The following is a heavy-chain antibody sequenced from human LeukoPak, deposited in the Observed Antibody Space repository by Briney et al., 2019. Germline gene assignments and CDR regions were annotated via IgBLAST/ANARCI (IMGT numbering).Heavy chain of an antibody. Sequence: SETLSLTCAVYGGSFSVYYWGYIRQPPGKGLEWIGCIYFSGSTNYNPSLKSRVTISIDTSKNQFSLKLSSVTAADTAVYYCARVGPYYGSGSFDFWGQGTLVTVSS. D-gene: IGHD3-10*01. CDR2: IYFSGST. CDR1: GGSFSVYY. V-gene: IGHV4-59*01. J-gene: IGHJ5*01. CDR3: ARVGPYYGSGSFDF.